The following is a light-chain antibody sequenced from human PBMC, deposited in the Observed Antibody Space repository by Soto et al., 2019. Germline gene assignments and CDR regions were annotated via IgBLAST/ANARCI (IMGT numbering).Light chain of an antibody. V-gene: IGLV2-8*01. CDR1: SSDVGGYNF. Sequence: QSALTQPPSASGSPGQSVTISCTGTSSDVGGYNFVSWYQQHPGKAPKLIIYEVNKRPSGVPDRFSASKSGNTASLTVSGLQAEDEADYYCSSYAGTNSRYVFGTGTKLTVL. J-gene: IGLJ1*01. CDR3: SSYAGTNSRYV. CDR2: EVN.